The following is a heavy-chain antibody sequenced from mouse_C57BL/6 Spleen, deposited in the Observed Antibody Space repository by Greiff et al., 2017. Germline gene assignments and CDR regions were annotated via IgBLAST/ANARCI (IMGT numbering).Heavy chain of an antibody. CDR3: AREGDRTLYYFDY. CDR1: GYTFTSYW. CDR2: IDPSDSYT. Sequence: QVQLQQPGAELVRPGTSVKLSCKASGYTFTSYWMHWVKQRPGQGLEWIGVIDPSDSYTNYNQKFKGKATLTVDTSSSTAYMQLSSLTSEYSAVYYCAREGDRTLYYFDYWGQGTTLTVSS. J-gene: IGHJ2*01. V-gene: IGHV1-59*01. D-gene: IGHD2-14*01.